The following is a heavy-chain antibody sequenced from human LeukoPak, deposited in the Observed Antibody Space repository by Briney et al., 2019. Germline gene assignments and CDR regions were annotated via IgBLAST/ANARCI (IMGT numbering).Heavy chain of an antibody. CDR1: GGTFSSHA. V-gene: IGHV1-69*05. CDR3: ARGLQYQLLKALGYYCMDV. D-gene: IGHD2-2*01. CDR2: IIPISGTA. Sequence: GASVKVSCKASGGTFSSHAIAWVRQAPGQGPEWMGGIIPISGTANYAQKFQGRVTITTDESTSTAYMELSSLTSDDTAVYYCARGLQYQLLKALGYYCMDVWGEGTTVTVSS. J-gene: IGHJ6*03.